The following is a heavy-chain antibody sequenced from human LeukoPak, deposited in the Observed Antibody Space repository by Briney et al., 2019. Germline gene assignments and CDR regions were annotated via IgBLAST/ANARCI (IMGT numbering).Heavy chain of an antibody. J-gene: IGHJ4*02. CDR3: ARWDYYDSSGYRKYYFDY. CDR1: GGSISSYY. V-gene: IGHV4-59*08. D-gene: IGHD3-22*01. CDR2: IYYSGST. Sequence: SETLSLTCTVSGGSISSYYWSWIRQPPGKGLEWIGYIYYSGSTNYNPSLKSRVTISVDTSKNQFSLKLSSVTAADTAVYYCARWDYYDSSGYRKYYFDYWGQGTLVTVPS.